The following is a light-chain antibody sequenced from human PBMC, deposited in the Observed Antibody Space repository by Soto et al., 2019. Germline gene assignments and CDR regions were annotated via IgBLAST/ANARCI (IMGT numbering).Light chain of an antibody. CDR3: QKYNSAPPVYT. Sequence: DIQMTQSPSSLSASVGDRVTITCRASQGIGNYLAWFQQKPGKAPNLLIYGASTLQSGVPSRFSGSGSGTDFTLTISSLQPEDVATYYCQKYNSAPPVYTFGQGTKLEIK. V-gene: IGKV1-27*01. CDR1: QGIGNY. CDR2: GAS. J-gene: IGKJ2*01.